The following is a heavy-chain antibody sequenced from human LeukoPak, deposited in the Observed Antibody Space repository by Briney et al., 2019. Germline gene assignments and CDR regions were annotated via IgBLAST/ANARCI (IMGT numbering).Heavy chain of an antibody. CDR3: ARGPAAHIIPFDY. V-gene: IGHV3-30*04. CDR1: GLAFSSYA. CDR2: ISYDGSNK. D-gene: IGHD6-13*01. J-gene: IGHJ4*02. Sequence: GGSLRLSCAASGLAFSSYAMHWVRQAPGKGLEGVAVISYDGSNKYYADSVKGRFTISRDNSKNTLYLQMNSLRAEDTAVYYCARGPAAHIIPFDYWGQGTLVTVSS.